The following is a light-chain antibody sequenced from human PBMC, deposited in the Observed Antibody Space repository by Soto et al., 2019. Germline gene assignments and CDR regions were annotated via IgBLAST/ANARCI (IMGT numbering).Light chain of an antibody. CDR2: KES. J-gene: IGKJ1*01. Sequence: DIQLTQSPSTLSASVGDRATITCRATQSISSWLAWYQQKPGKAPKLLTYKESILESRVRSRFSGSGSGTEFTLNTSTLQPVDFASYDCQHYNSYRTVTRGTNVEIK. CDR1: QSISSW. V-gene: IGKV1-5*03. CDR3: QHYNSYRT.